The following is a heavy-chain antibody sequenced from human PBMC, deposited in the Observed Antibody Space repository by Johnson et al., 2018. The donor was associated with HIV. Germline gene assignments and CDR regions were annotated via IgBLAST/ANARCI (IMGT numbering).Heavy chain of an antibody. CDR3: ARPSVITTLTTTPWAFDI. CDR1: AFTFSSYA. D-gene: IGHD4-17*01. J-gene: IGHJ3*02. V-gene: IGHV3-30-3*01. CDR2: ISYDGSNQ. Sequence: QVQLVESGGGLVQPGRSLRLSCVGSAFTFSSYAMHWVRQAPGKGLEWVAVISYDGSNQYYTDSVTGGFTISRDNSKNTMYLQMNSLRADDTAIYYCARPSVITTLTTTPWAFDIWGQGTMVTVSS.